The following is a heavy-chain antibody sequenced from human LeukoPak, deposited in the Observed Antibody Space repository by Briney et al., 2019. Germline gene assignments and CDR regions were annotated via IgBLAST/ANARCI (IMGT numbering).Heavy chain of an antibody. CDR2: IRYDGNNQ. J-gene: IGHJ3*02. CDR1: GFTFRSFG. D-gene: IGHD3-10*01. V-gene: IGHV3-30*02. Sequence: GGSLRLSCAASGFTFRSFGMHWVRQAPGKGLDVVTFIRYDGNNQYYADSVKGRFTMSRDNSKNTLYLQMNSLRAEDTAVYYCARGGIITSYAFEIWGQGAMVTVSS. CDR3: ARGGIITSYAFEI.